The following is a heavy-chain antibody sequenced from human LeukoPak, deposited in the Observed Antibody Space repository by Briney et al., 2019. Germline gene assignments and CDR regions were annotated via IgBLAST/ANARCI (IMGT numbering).Heavy chain of an antibody. Sequence: GGSLRLSCATSGFTFDDYGMSWVRQAPGKGLEWVSGINWNGGSTGYADSVKGRFTISRDNAKNSLYLQMNSLRAEDTALYYCARDTYYYDSSGYYFGYYFDYWGQGTLVTVSS. CDR3: ARDTYYYDSSGYYFGYYFDY. J-gene: IGHJ4*02. CDR2: INWNGGST. CDR1: GFTFDDYG. D-gene: IGHD3-22*01. V-gene: IGHV3-20*04.